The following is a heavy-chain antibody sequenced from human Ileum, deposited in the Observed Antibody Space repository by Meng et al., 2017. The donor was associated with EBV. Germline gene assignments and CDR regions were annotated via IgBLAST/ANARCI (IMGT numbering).Heavy chain of an antibody. CDR3: AREARSSGYHPGIGP. CDR1: GGFCSGYY. J-gene: IGHJ5*02. V-gene: IGHV4-34*02. Sequence: QVQIQQVGAGLLKPSETLSLTCAGYGGFCSGYYWSWIRQSPGNGLEWIGEINHSGSTNYNPSLKSRVTISVDTSKNQFSLKLTSVTAADTAVYYCAREARSSGYHPGIGPWGQGTLVTVSS. CDR2: INHSGST. D-gene: IGHD3-22*01.